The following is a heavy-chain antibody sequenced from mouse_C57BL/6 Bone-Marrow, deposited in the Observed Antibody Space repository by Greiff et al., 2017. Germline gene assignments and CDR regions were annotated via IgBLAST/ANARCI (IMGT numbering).Heavy chain of an antibody. CDR3: AREDDYGSSNWYFDV. CDR1: GYSFTGYF. CDR2: INPYNGDT. Sequence: SGYSFTGYFMNWVMQSPGKSLEWIGRINPYNGDTFYNQKFKGKATLTVDKSSSTAHMELRSLTSEDSAVYYCAREDDYGSSNWYFDVWGTGTTVTVSS. V-gene: IGHV1-20*01. J-gene: IGHJ1*03. D-gene: IGHD1-1*01.